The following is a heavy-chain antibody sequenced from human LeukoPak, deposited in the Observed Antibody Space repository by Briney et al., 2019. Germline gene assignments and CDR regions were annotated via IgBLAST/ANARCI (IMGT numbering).Heavy chain of an antibody. CDR1: GGSISSGGYY. V-gene: IGHV4-31*03. Sequence: SETLSLTCTVSGGSISSGGYYWSWIRQHPGKGLEWIGYIYYSGSTYYNPSLKSRVIISVDTSKNQFSLKLSSVTAADTAVYYCARGRITTRYFDLWGRGTLVTVSS. CDR2: IYYSGST. CDR3: ARGRITTRYFDL. D-gene: IGHD1-14*01. J-gene: IGHJ2*01.